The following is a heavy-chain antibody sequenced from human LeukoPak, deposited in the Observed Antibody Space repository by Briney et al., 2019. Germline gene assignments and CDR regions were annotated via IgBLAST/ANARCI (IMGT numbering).Heavy chain of an antibody. CDR1: GGSISSSSHS. Sequence: PSETLSLTCTVSGGSISSSSHSWGWIRQPPGKGLEWTGTICYTGRTYYNPSLESRLTISVDTPKNQFSLKLTSVTAADTAIYYCAQSLGSGNWIGNWFDPWGQGTLVTVSS. CDR3: AQSLGSGNWIGNWFDP. V-gene: IGHV4-39*01. D-gene: IGHD1-1*01. CDR2: ICYTGRT. J-gene: IGHJ5*02.